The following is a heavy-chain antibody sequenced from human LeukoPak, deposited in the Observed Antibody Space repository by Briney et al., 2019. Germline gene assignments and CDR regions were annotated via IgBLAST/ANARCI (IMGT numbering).Heavy chain of an antibody. D-gene: IGHD3-10*01. CDR1: GYTFTSYD. Sequence: ASVKVSCKASGYTFTSYDINWVRQATGQGLEWMGWMNPNSGNTGYAQKFQGRVTITRNTSISTAYMELSSLRSEDTAVYYCARAMVRGHSERTRVIYYFDYWGQGTLVTVSS. CDR3: ARAMVRGHSERTRVIYYFDY. V-gene: IGHV1-8*03. CDR2: MNPNSGNT. J-gene: IGHJ4*02.